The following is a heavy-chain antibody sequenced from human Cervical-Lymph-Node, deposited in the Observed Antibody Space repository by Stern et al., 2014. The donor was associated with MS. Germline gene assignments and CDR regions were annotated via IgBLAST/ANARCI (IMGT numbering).Heavy chain of an antibody. CDR1: GGTLNNYA. V-gene: IGHV1-69*09. J-gene: IGHJ4*02. D-gene: IGHD3-22*01. Sequence: QVQLGQSGAEVKKPGSSVKVSCKASGGTLNNYAVSWVRQAPGQGLEWIGKIIPFLGIANYAHKFQGRVKLTAAATTSYMEVSSLRSDDTAVYYCARSPDLYDSSGYYFDWGQGTLVTVSS. CDR3: ARSPDLYDSSGYYFD. CDR2: IIPFLGIA.